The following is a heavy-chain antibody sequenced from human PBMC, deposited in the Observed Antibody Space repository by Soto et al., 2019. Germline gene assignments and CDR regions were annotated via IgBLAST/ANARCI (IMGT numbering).Heavy chain of an antibody. J-gene: IGHJ6*02. CDR3: ASDIYGDYGLDV. V-gene: IGHV3-48*01. D-gene: IGHD4-17*01. Sequence: PGGSLRLSCAASGFTFTNYGMNWVRQAPGKGLEWISYISSSGATISYADSVQGRVIISRDNAENSLYLQMSGLTAGDTAVYRCASDIYGDYGLDVWGQGTTVTVSS. CDR1: GFTFTNYG. CDR2: ISSSGATI.